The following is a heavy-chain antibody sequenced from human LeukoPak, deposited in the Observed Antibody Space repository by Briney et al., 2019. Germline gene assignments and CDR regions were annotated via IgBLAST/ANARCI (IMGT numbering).Heavy chain of an antibody. D-gene: IGHD3-3*01. Sequence: GGSLRLSCAASGFTFSSYSMNWVRQAPGKGLEWVSYISSSSSTIYYADSVKGRFTISRDNAKNSLYLQMNSLRDEDTAVYYCAREEGITIFGVVIYYGMDVWGQGTTVTVSS. CDR2: ISSSSSTI. J-gene: IGHJ6*02. V-gene: IGHV3-48*02. CDR1: GFTFSSYS. CDR3: AREEGITIFGVVIYYGMDV.